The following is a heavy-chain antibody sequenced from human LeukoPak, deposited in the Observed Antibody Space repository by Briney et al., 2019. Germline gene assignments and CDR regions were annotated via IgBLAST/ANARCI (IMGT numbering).Heavy chain of an antibody. J-gene: IGHJ4*02. D-gene: IGHD4-23*01. Sequence: GGSLRLSCAISGFTVRSNYMTWVRQAPGKGLEWVSVIYTGGSTYDADSVKGRFTISRDNSKNTLYLQMNTLRAEDTAVYYCARDHGGNYFDYWGEGTLETVSS. CDR2: IYTGGST. CDR3: ARDHGGNYFDY. V-gene: IGHV3-53*01. CDR1: GFTVRSNY.